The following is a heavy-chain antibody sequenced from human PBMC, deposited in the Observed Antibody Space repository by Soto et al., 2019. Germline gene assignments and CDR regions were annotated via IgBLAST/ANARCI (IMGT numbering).Heavy chain of an antibody. CDR3: AREAPGVAHH. CDR2: INYRGTT. Sequence: QVQLQESGPGLVKPSQTLSLICTVSGDSVISGDTYLNWIRQHPERGLEWMGYINYRGTTNYHPALKSRFLISVDTSANQFSLRLTSVTAAETAVYYCAREAPGVAHHWGQGALVTVSS. J-gene: IGHJ4*02. V-gene: IGHV4-31*03. D-gene: IGHD2-15*01. CDR1: GDSVISGDTY.